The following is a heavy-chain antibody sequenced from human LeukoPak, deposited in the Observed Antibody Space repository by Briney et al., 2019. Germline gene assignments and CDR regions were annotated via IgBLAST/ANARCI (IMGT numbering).Heavy chain of an antibody. CDR2: ISYTGLT. V-gene: IGHV4-34*01. CDR3: SRVPDITARPCYT. Sequence: SETLSITFAVNGGSLRGFYWTLIRQTPGKGLEGIGEISYTGLTVPNPSLKSRVTIFVDYSKNQFSLRMTYVAAADTGGYYCSRVPDITARPCYTWGPGTLVTVSS. J-gene: IGHJ5*02. D-gene: IGHD1-1*01. CDR1: GGSLRGFY.